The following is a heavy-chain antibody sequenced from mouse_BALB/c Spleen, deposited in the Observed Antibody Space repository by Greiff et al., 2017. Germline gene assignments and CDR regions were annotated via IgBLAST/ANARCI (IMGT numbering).Heavy chain of an antibody. J-gene: IGHJ3*01. CDR2: ISSGSSTI. V-gene: IGHV5-17*02. CDR1: GFTFSSFG. Sequence: EVKLVESGGGLVQPGGSRKLSCAASGFTFSSFGMHWVRQAPEKGLEWVAYISSGSSTIYYADTVKGRFTISRDNPKNTLFLQMTSLRSEDTAMYYCARSGKYDVWFAYWGQGTLVTVSA. CDR3: ARSGKYDVWFAY. D-gene: IGHD2-14*01.